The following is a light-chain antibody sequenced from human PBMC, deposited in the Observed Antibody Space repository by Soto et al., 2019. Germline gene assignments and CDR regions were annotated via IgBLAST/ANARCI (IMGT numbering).Light chain of an antibody. V-gene: IGLV2-14*01. CDR1: SSDVGAYNY. CDR2: EVS. Sequence: QSVLTQPASVSGSPGQTITISCTGTSSDVGAYNYVSWYQQHPGKAPKLMIYEVSNRPSGVSNRFSGSKSGNTASLTISGFQAEDEADYYCSSYTSSSTYVFASGTKVTVL. CDR3: SSYTSSSTYV. J-gene: IGLJ1*01.